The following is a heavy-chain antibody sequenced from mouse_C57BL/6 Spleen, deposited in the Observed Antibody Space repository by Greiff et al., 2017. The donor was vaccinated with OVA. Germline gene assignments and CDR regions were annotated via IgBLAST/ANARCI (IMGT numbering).Heavy chain of an antibody. CDR2: ISSGSGTI. CDR3: ARPGGHPYYYAMDY. V-gene: IGHV5-17*01. Sequence: EVQLVESGGGLVKPGGSLKLSCAASGFTFSDYGMHWVRQAPEKGLEWVAYISSGSGTIHYADTVKGRFTISRDNANNTLFLQMTSLRSEDTAMYYGARPGGHPYYYAMDYWGQGTSVTVSS. J-gene: IGHJ4*01. CDR1: GFTFSDYG.